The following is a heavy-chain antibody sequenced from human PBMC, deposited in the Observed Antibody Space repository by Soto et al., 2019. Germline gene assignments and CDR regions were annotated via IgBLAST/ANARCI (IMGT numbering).Heavy chain of an antibody. D-gene: IGHD3-10*01. CDR1: VDSGSSSDFY. J-gene: IGHJ6*02. CDR3: ARVSRLVAPKYGKSAYFYAMDV. Sequence: SKTLSLASSLSVDSGSSSDFYWPWIRPPPGKPLEWHGYVYSTRTPNYSPSLRSRVDMSVYTSENQFSLKVRSVTAADAAVYFCARVSRLVAPKYGKSAYFYAMDVCGHGTTVTVSS. V-gene: IGHV4-61*08. CDR2: VYSTRTP.